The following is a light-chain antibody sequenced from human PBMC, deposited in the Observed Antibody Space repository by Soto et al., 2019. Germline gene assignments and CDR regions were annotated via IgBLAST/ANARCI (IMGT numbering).Light chain of an antibody. CDR2: KTS. CDR3: QQRSNSPT. CDR1: QSIGSW. J-gene: IGKJ1*01. Sequence: DTQMTQSPSTLSASVGDRVTITCRASQSIGSWLAWYQQKPGKAPKLLIYKTSILENGVPSRFSGSGSRTEFTLTISSLQPEDFAVYYCQQRSNSPTFGQGTKVDIK. V-gene: IGKV1-5*03.